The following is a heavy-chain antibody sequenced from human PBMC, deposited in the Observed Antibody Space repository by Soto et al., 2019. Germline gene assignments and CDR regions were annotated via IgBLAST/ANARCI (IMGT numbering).Heavy chain of an antibody. D-gene: IGHD1-26*01. V-gene: IGHV3-23*01. CDR1: GFTFSSYA. CDR3: ARRGRGSDYDY. Sequence: EVQLLESGGGLVQPGGSLRLSCAASGFTFSSYAMSWVRQAPGKGLEWVSVISGSGDSTYYADSVKGRFTISRDNSTNTLYLQMNRLRAEDTAVYYLARRGRGSDYDYWGQGTLVTVSS. J-gene: IGHJ4*02. CDR2: ISGSGDST.